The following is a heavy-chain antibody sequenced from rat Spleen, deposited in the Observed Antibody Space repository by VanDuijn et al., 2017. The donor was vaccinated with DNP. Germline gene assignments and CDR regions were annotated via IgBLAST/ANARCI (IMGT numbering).Heavy chain of an antibody. J-gene: IGHJ2*01. D-gene: IGHD1-7*01. V-gene: IGHV5-25*01. Sequence: EVKLVESGGGLVQPGRSLRLSCAASGFNFNDFWMGWVRQAPTKGLEWVASITNSGGNSYYRDSVKGRFTISRDNAENTVYLQMNSLRSEDTATYYCTTSSYYGYDYGGFDYWGQGVMVTVSS. CDR3: TTSSYYGYDYGGFDY. CDR2: ITNSGGNS. CDR1: GFNFNDFW.